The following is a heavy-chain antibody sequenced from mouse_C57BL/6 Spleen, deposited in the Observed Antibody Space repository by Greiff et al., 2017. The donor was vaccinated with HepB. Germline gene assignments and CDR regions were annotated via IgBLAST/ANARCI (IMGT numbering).Heavy chain of an antibody. CDR3: ARHDYDGGYFDY. D-gene: IGHD2-4*01. Sequence: VQLKESGGGLVKPGGSLKLSCAASGFTFSDYGMHWVRQAPEKGLEWVAYISSGSSTIYYADTVKGRFTISRDNAKNTLFLQMTSLRSEDTAMYYCARHDYDGGYFDYWGQGTTLTVSS. V-gene: IGHV5-17*01. CDR1: GFTFSDYG. J-gene: IGHJ2*01. CDR2: ISSGSSTI.